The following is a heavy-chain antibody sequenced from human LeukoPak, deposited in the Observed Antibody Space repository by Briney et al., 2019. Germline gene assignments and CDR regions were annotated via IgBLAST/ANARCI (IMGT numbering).Heavy chain of an antibody. Sequence: GGSLRLSCAASGFTFSSYAMNWVRQAPGKGLEWVAAISASGGSTYYADSVKGRFTISRDNSKNTLYLQMNSLRAEDTAVYYCAKEHYGDYVLPSMDVWGQGTTVTVSS. CDR1: GFTFSSYA. CDR2: ISASGGST. J-gene: IGHJ6*02. CDR3: AKEHYGDYVLPSMDV. D-gene: IGHD4-17*01. V-gene: IGHV3-23*01.